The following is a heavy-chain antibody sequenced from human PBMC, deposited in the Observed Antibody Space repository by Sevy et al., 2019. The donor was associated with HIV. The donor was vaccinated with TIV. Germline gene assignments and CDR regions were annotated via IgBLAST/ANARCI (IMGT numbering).Heavy chain of an antibody. CDR3: TTDSGSVYYYVRAFDV. CDR2: IRNNKEGGIT. V-gene: IGHV3-15*01. J-gene: IGHJ3*01. D-gene: IGHD3-22*01. Sequence: GGSLRLSCAASGFTFSGAWMNWVRQAPGKGLEWVGRIRNNKEGGITEFAAPVQGKFSISRDDSRKMVYLQMNSLRTEDTAVYYCTTDSGSVYYYVRAFDVWGQGTMVTVSS. CDR1: GFTFSGAW.